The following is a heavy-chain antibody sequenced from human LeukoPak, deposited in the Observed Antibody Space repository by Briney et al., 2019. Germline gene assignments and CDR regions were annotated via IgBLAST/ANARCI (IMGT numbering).Heavy chain of an antibody. CDR3: ARSLLIAAAGTARTVKFYMDV. CDR2: IDYSGST. D-gene: IGHD6-13*01. J-gene: IGHJ6*03. CDR1: GGSISSYY. V-gene: IGHV4-59*08. Sequence: SETLSLTCTVSGGSISSYYWSWIRQPPGKGLEWSGYIDYSGSTNYNPSLKRRVTTSVDTSTNQFSLKLSSVTAADTAVYYCARSLLIAAAGTARTVKFYMDVWGKGTTVIVSS.